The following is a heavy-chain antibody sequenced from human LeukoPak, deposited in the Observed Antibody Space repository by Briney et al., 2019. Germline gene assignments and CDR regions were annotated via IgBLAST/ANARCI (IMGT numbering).Heavy chain of an antibody. V-gene: IGHV1-2*02. CDR1: GYTFTVYY. CDR3: ASRRPAGFDAFDI. J-gene: IGHJ3*02. Sequence: ASVKVSSKASGYTFTVYYIHWVRQAPGQGLEWMGWITPNSGGTNYAQKFQGRVTITRDMSISTAYMELSRLRSDDPAVYYCASRRPAGFDAFDIWGQGTMVTVSS. CDR2: ITPNSGGT. D-gene: IGHD6-13*01.